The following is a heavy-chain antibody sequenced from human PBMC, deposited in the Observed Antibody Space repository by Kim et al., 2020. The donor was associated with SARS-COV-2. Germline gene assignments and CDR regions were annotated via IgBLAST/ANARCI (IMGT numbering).Heavy chain of an antibody. Sequence: ASVKVSCKASGYTFTSYGISWVRQAPGQGLEWMGLISAYNGNTNYAQKLQGRVTMTTDTSTSTAYMALGSLRTDDTALYYCARDLETGGFGELPTGGDAFDIWGQGTMVTVSS. V-gene: IGHV1-18*04. J-gene: IGHJ3*02. CDR3: ARDLETGGFGELPTGGDAFDI. D-gene: IGHD3-10*01. CDR1: GYTFTSYG. CDR2: ISAYNGNT.